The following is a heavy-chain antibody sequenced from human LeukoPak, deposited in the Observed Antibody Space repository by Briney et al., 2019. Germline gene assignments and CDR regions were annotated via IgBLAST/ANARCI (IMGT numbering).Heavy chain of an antibody. CDR1: GFTFSSYS. V-gene: IGHV3-21*01. J-gene: IGHJ4*02. D-gene: IGHD3-10*01. CDR3: AKEFDSGGYGANFDS. Sequence: GGSLRLSCAASGFTFSSYSMNWVRQAPGKGLEWVSSISSSSSYIYYADSVKGRFTISRDNAKNSLYLQMNSLRAEDTAVYYCAKEFDSGGYGANFDSWGQGTLVTVSS. CDR2: ISSSSSYI.